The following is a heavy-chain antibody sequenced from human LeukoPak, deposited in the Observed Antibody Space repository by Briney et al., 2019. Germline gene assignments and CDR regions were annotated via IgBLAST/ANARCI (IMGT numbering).Heavy chain of an antibody. CDR1: GYTFTGYY. J-gene: IGHJ4*02. D-gene: IGHD6-19*01. V-gene: IGHV1-2*02. CDR3: ARRYSGWYHTGDH. CDR2: INPNSGGT. Sequence: GASVKVSCKASGYTFTGYYMHWVRQAPGQGLEWMGWINPNSGGTNYAQNFQGRVTMTTDTSTSTAYMDLRGLRSDDTAVYYCARRYSGWYHTGDHWGQGTQVTVSS.